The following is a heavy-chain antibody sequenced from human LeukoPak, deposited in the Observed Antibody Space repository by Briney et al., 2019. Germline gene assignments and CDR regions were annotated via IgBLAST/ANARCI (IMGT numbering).Heavy chain of an antibody. Sequence: GGSLRLSCAASGFSFGNYAMSWVRQSPGKGGEGVSLINGGGYTTQYADSVKGRFTISRQNTKSTLFLKMSSLRAEDTAIYYCAKDHDYSGNTPRFPCGQGTLVAVSS. CDR2: INGGGYTT. CDR3: AKDHDYSGNTPRFP. V-gene: IGHV3-23*01. J-gene: IGHJ5*02. D-gene: IGHD4-4*01. CDR1: GFSFGNYA.